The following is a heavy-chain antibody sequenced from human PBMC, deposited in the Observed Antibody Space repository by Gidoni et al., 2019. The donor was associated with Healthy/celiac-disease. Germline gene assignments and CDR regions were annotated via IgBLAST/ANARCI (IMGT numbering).Heavy chain of an antibody. CDR3: ARGIAVAEGIYGMDV. CDR2: INAGNGNT. D-gene: IGHD6-19*01. CDR1: GYTFTSYA. Sequence: QVQLVQSGAEVKKPGASVKVSCKASGYTFTSYAMHWVRQAPGQRLEWMGWINAGNGNTKYSQKFQGRVTITRDTSASTAYMELSSLRSEDTAVYYCARGIAVAEGIYGMDVWGQGTTVTVSS. V-gene: IGHV1-3*01. J-gene: IGHJ6*02.